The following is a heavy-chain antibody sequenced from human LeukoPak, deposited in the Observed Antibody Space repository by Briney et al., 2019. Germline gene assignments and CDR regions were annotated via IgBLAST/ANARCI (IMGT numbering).Heavy chain of an antibody. J-gene: IGHJ4*02. CDR1: GGSISSYY. CDR3: ARYAYDYSSGSSTFDY. CDR2: IYYSGST. Sequence: SETLSLTCTVSGGSISSYYWSWIRQPPGRGLEWIGYIYYSGSTNYNPSLKSRVTISVDTSKNQFSLKLSSVTAADTAVYYCARYAYDYSSGSSTFDYWGQGTLVTVSS. V-gene: IGHV4-59*08. D-gene: IGHD6-19*01.